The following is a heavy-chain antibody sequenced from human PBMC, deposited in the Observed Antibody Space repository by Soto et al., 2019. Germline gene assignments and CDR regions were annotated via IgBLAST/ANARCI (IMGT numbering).Heavy chain of an antibody. CDR2: IYYSGSS. D-gene: IGHD3-16*01. Sequence: QVQLQESGPGLVKPSETLSLTCTVSGGSISSYYWSWIRQPPGKGLEWIGYIYYSGSSNYSPSLKSRVTRSVDTSTNQFALKLNAGTAADTAVYHGARRWGGYFDLGGRGTRVTVSS. CDR1: GGSISSYY. V-gene: IGHV4-59*08. CDR3: ARRWGGYFDL. J-gene: IGHJ2*01.